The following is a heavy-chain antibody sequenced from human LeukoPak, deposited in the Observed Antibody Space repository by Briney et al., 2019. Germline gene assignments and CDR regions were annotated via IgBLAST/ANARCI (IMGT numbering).Heavy chain of an antibody. J-gene: IGHJ4*02. Sequence: SETLSLTCAVYGGSFSGYYWSWIRQPPGKGLEWIGEINHSGSTNYNPSLKSRVTISVDTSMNQFSLKLSSVTAADTAVYYCARLYSSSFKAFDYWGQGTLVTVSS. D-gene: IGHD6-13*01. V-gene: IGHV4-34*01. CDR1: GGSFSGYY. CDR2: INHSGST. CDR3: ARLYSSSFKAFDY.